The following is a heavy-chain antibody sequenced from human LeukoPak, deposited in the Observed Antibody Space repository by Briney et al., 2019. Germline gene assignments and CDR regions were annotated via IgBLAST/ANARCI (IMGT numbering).Heavy chain of an antibody. Sequence: PSETLSLTCTVSGGSISSYYWSWIRQPPGKGLEWIGYIYYSGSTNYNPSLKSRLTISVDTSKNQFSLNLDSVTAADTAVYFCAREVRGQAWFDPWGQGTLVTVSS. CDR1: GGSISSYY. CDR3: AREVRGQAWFDP. CDR2: IYYSGST. J-gene: IGHJ5*02. V-gene: IGHV4-59*01.